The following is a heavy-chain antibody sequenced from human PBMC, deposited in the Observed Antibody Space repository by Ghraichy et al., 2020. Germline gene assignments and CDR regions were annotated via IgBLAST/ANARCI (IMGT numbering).Heavy chain of an antibody. V-gene: IGHV3-23*01. CDR3: AKDSAGNYYYYGMDV. CDR1: GFTFSNYA. J-gene: IGHJ6*02. D-gene: IGHD6-19*01. Sequence: GGSLRLSCAASGFTFSNYAMSWVRQAPGKGLEWVSTISGSDTSTYYADSVKGRFTISRDNSNNTLYLQVNSLRAEDTAVYYCAKDSAGNYYYYGMDVWGQGTTVTVSS. CDR2: ISGSDTST.